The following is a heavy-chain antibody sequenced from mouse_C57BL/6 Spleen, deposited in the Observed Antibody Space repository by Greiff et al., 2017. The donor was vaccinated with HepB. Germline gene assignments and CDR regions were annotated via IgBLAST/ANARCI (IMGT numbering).Heavy chain of an antibody. CDR3: AGGNY. V-gene: IGHV1-69*01. J-gene: IGHJ4*01. CDR1: GYTFTSYW. CDR2: IDPSDSYT. Sequence: VKLQQPGAELVMPGASVKLSCKASGYTFTSYWMHWVKQRPGQGLEWIGEIDPSDSYTNYNQKFKGKSTLTVDKSSSTAYMQLSSLTSEDSAVYYCAGGNYWGQGTSVTVSS.